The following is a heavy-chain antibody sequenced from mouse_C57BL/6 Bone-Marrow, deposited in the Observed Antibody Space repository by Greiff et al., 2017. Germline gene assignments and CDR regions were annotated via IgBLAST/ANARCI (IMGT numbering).Heavy chain of an antibody. CDR2: IYPGDGDT. Sequence: VQLKESGAELVKPGASVKISCKASGYAFSSYWMNWVKQRPGKGLEWIGQIYPGDGDTNYNGKFKGKATLTADKSSSTAYMQLSSLTSEDSAVYFCASSFYGNYAMDYWGQGTSVTVSS. J-gene: IGHJ4*01. V-gene: IGHV1-80*01. CDR1: GYAFSSYW. CDR3: ASSFYGNYAMDY. D-gene: IGHD2-10*01.